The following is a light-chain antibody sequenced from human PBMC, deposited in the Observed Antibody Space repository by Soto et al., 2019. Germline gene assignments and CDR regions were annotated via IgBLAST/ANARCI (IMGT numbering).Light chain of an antibody. CDR3: CSYASSSTYV. CDR1: SSDIGYYNY. J-gene: IGLJ1*01. V-gene: IGLV2-23*02. Sequence: QSVLTQPASVSGSPGQWITISCTGTSSDIGYYNYVSWYRQDPGKAPKLILYEVSQRPSGVSNRFSGSKSGNTASLTISGLQPEDEADYYCCSYASSSTYVFGTGTKLTVL. CDR2: EVS.